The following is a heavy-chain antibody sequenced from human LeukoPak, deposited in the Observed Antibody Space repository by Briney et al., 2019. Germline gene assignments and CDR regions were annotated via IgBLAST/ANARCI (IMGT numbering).Heavy chain of an antibody. CDR1: GFTFSSYN. V-gene: IGHV3-21*01. Sequence: PGGSLRLSCAASGFTFSSYNMNWVRQAPGKGLEWVSSITSGSSYIYYADSVKGRFTISRDNAKNSLYLQMNSLRAEDTAVYYCARDPYSGSYGNYYYYFMEVWGKGTTVTISS. CDR2: ITSGSSYI. J-gene: IGHJ6*03. D-gene: IGHD1-26*01. CDR3: ARDPYSGSYGNYYYYFMEV.